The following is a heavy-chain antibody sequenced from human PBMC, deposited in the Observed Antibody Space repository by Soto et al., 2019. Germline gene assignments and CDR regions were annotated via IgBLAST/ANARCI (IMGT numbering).Heavy chain of an antibody. D-gene: IGHD3-10*01. CDR2: INHSGST. CDR3: ASEPLWFGELLYSIWFDP. V-gene: IGHV4-34*01. Sequence: SETLSLTCAVYGGSFSGYYWSWIRRPPGKGMEWIGEINHSGSTNYNPSLKSRVTISVDTSKNQFSLKLSSVTAADTAVYYPASEPLWFGELLYSIWFDPWGQGTLVTVSS. CDR1: GGSFSGYY. J-gene: IGHJ5*02.